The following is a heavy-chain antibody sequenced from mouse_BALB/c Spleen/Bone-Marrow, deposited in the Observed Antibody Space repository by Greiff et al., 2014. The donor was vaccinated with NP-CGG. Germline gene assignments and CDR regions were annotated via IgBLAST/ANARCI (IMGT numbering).Heavy chain of an antibody. Sequence: VQLKESGAELVKPGASVKLSCTASGFNIKDTYMHWVKERPEQGLEWIGRIDPANGYTKYDPKFQGKATITADTSSNTAYLQLSSLTSEDTAVYYWGDGRDWYVDVWGAGTTVTVSS. CDR1: GFNIKDTY. CDR3: GDGRDWYVDV. V-gene: IGHV14-3*02. J-gene: IGHJ1*01. CDR2: IDPANGYT.